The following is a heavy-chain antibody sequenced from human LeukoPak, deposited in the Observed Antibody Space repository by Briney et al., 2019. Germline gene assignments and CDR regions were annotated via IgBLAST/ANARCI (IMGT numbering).Heavy chain of an antibody. CDR3: AKDNHTCRGFYPDGNGG. J-gene: IGHJ6*01. CDR1: GFTVSSNY. D-gene: IGHD2-15*01. V-gene: IGHV3-21*04. Sequence: GGSLRLSCAASGFTVSSNYMSWVRQAPGKGLEWVSSISSSSSYIYYADSVKGRFTISRDNSKNTLYLQMNSLRAEDTAVYYCAKDNHTCRGFYPDGNGGWGQRTTVTVSS. CDR2: ISSSSSYI.